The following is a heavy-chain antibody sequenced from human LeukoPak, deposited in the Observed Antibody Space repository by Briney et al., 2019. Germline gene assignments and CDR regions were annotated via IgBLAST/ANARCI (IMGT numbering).Heavy chain of an antibody. CDR1: GYSFTSYW. J-gene: IGHJ4*02. Sequence: GESLKISCKASGYSFTSYWIAWVRQMPGKGLEWMGIIYPGGGSTSYAQKFQGRVTMTRDTSTSTVYMELSSLRSEDTAVYYCARAYINQVPLDYWGQGTLVTVSS. CDR3: ARAYINQVPLDY. V-gene: IGHV1-46*01. CDR2: IYPGGGST. D-gene: IGHD3-16*01.